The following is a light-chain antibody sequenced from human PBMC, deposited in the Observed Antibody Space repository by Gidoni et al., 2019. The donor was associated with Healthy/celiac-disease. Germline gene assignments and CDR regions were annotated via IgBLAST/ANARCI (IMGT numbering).Light chain of an antibody. CDR3: QQRSNWYT. V-gene: IGKV3-11*01. CDR1: QSVSSY. CDR2: DAS. Sequence: EIVSTQSPATLSLSPGERATISGRASQSVSSYLAWYQQEPGQAPRLLIYDASNRATGIPARFSGSGSGTDFTLTSSSLEPEDFSVYYCQQRSNWYTFGQGTKLEIK. J-gene: IGKJ2*01.